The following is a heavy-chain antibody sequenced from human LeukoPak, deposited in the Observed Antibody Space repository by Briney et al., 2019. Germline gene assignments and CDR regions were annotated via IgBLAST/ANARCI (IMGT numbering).Heavy chain of an antibody. CDR3: ATAGIAVAGTWSGKPFDY. V-gene: IGHV1-18*01. CDR2: ISAYNGDT. J-gene: IGHJ4*02. CDR1: GYTFTSYG. Sequence: ASVKVSCKASGYTFTSYGISWVRQAPGQGLEWMGWISAYNGDTNYAQKLQGRVTMTTDTSTSTAYMELRSLRSDDTAVYYCATAGIAVAGTWSGKPFDYWGQGTLVTVSS. D-gene: IGHD6-19*01.